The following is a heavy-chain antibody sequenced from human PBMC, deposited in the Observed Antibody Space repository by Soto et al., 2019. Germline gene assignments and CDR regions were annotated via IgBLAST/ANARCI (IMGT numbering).Heavy chain of an antibody. CDR1: GGSMRNCF. CDR2: IHYSGTT. Sequence: SETLPLTCTVSGGSMRNCFWTWIRQPPGKGLEWIGYIHYSGTTSFFPSYNPSLRSRVTISEDTSKNQFSLKLLSVTTADTAVYFCAAGEASSRNLAPYYLDFWGQGTLVTVS. V-gene: IGHV4-59*01. D-gene: IGHD6-13*01. J-gene: IGHJ4*02. CDR3: AAGEASSRNLAPYYLDF.